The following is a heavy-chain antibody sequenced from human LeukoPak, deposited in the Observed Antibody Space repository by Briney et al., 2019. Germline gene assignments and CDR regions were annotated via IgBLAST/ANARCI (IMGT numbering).Heavy chain of an antibody. CDR1: GDSISGSNW. D-gene: IGHD6-19*01. CDR3: VRTPSSGWSDY. Sequence: SETLSLTCDVSGDSISGSNWWNWVRQPPGKGLEWIGGIYHSGSTNYNPSLKSRVTISVDKSKNQFSLKLSSVTAADTAVYYCVRTPSSGWSDYWGQGTLVTVSS. CDR2: IYHSGST. V-gene: IGHV4-4*02. J-gene: IGHJ4*02.